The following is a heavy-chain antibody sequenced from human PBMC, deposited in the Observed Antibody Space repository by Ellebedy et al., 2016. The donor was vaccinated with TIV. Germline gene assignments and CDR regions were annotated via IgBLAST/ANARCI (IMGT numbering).Heavy chain of an antibody. CDR1: GFTFSNYW. D-gene: IGHD7-27*01. Sequence: GESLKISCAASGFTFSNYWMTWVRQAPGKGLEWVANIKQDGSEKYSIDSVKGRFSISRDNAKNSMYLQMNSLRDEDTAVYYCARDKITGATIFDYWGQGTLVTVSS. CDR3: ARDKITGATIFDY. V-gene: IGHV3-7*03. J-gene: IGHJ4*02. CDR2: IKQDGSEK.